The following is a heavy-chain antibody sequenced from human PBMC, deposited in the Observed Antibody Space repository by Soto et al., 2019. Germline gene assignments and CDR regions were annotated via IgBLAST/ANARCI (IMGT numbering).Heavy chain of an antibody. CDR2: ISGSGGST. J-gene: IGHJ4*02. CDR1: GFTFSSYA. Sequence: VGSLRLSCAASGFTFSSYAMSWVRQAPGKGLEWVSAISGSGGSTYYADSVKGRFTISRDNSKNTLYLQMNSLRAEDTAVYYCAKDPRRITMVRGGRYWGQGTLVTVSS. CDR3: AKDPRRITMVRGGRY. V-gene: IGHV3-23*01. D-gene: IGHD3-10*01.